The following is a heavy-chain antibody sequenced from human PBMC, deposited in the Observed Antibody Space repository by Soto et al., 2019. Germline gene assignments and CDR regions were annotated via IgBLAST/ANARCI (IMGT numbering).Heavy chain of an antibody. CDR2: ISPYNANA. CDR3: AVRGSATSKALLG. Sequence: QVHLVQSGAEVRKPGASVKVSCKASGYSFLYYAITWVRQAPGQVLEWMGWISPYNANAKYAQRFQGRVTITTDTSTSTAFLELKSLTSDDTALYFCAVRGSATSKALLGWGQGTLVTVSS. V-gene: IGHV1-18*01. J-gene: IGHJ4*02. CDR1: GYSFLYYA. D-gene: IGHD6-19*01.